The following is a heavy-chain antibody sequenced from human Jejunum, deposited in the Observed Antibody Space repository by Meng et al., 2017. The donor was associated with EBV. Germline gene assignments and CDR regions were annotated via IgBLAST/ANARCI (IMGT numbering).Heavy chain of an antibody. D-gene: IGHD3-22*01. CDR3: ALDYDSSTRETTFDY. CDR2: IYSNSGGT. Sequence: QMQRLQSGVDVKKPGDSVKVSCKTSGYTFSDYDIHGVRQAPGQGLEWMGWIYSNSGGTSYAQKFKGWVTMNRDTFISTAYMELSRLTSDATAVYYCALDYDSSTRETTFDYWGQGTLVTVSS. CDR1: GYTFSDYD. V-gene: IGHV1-2*04. J-gene: IGHJ4*02.